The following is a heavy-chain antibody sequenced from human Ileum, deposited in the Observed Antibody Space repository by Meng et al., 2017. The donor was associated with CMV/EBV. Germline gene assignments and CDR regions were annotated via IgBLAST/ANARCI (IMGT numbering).Heavy chain of an antibody. CDR1: GYTFTSYY. CDR3: VRESGQQLVRYGFDY. CDR2: INPSGGST. V-gene: IGHV1-46*01. D-gene: IGHD6-13*01. J-gene: IGHJ4*02. Sequence: ASVKVSCKASGYTFTSYYMHWVRQAPGQGLEWMGIINPSGGSTSYAQKFQGRVTMTRDTSTSTVYMELSSLRSEDTAVYYCVRESGQQLVRYGFDYWGRGTQVTVSS.